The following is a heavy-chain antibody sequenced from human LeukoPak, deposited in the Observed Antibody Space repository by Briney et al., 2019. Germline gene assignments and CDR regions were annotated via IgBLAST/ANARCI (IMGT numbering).Heavy chain of an antibody. Sequence: ASVKVSCKASGYTFNSYGITWVRQAPGQGLEWMAWISVYNGNRRYAQNFQGRVTLTTDKTTTTAYMELTSLRSDDTAVYYCARHYYDSGGYNSAFDYWGQGTLVTVSS. J-gene: IGHJ4*02. CDR3: ARHYYDSGGYNSAFDY. V-gene: IGHV1-18*01. CDR2: ISVYNGNR. CDR1: GYTFNSYG. D-gene: IGHD3-22*01.